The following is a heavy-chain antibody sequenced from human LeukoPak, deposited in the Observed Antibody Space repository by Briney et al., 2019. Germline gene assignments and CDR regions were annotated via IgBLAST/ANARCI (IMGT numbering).Heavy chain of an antibody. Sequence: GGSLRLSCAASGFTFITYTMNWVRQAPGKGLEWVSYISSSGSTIYYADSVKGRFTISRDNAKNSLYLQMNSLRAEDTAVYYCAELGITMIGGVWGKGTTVTISS. CDR1: GFTFITYT. V-gene: IGHV3-48*04. CDR3: AELGITMIGGV. CDR2: ISSSGSTI. J-gene: IGHJ6*04. D-gene: IGHD3-10*02.